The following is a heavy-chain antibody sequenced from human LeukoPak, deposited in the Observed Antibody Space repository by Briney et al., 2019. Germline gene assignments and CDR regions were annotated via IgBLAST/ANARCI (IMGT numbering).Heavy chain of an antibody. D-gene: IGHD2-21*01. CDR1: GGTFSSYA. CDR2: IIPIFGTA. V-gene: IGHV1-69*06. Sequence: ASVKVSCKASGGTFSSYAISWVRQAPGQGLEWMGGIIPIFGTANYAQEFQGRVTITADKSTSTAYMELSSLRSEDTAVYYCATDPSLFRFTHFDHWGQGSLVTVSS. CDR3: ATDPSLFRFTHFDH. J-gene: IGHJ4*02.